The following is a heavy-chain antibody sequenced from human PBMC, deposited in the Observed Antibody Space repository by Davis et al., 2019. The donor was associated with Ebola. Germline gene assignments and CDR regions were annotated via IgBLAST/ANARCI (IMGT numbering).Heavy chain of an antibody. CDR2: IYPGDSDT. Sequence: GESLKISCKGSGYSFTSYWIGWVRQMPGKGLEWMGIIYPGDSDTRYSPSFQGHVTISADKSISTAYLQWSSLKASDTAMYYCARHSPFVCSGGSCYSIFGLNMDVWGKGTTVIVSS. CDR1: GYSFTSYW. J-gene: IGHJ6*03. V-gene: IGHV5-51*01. D-gene: IGHD2-15*01. CDR3: ARHSPFVCSGGSCYSIFGLNMDV.